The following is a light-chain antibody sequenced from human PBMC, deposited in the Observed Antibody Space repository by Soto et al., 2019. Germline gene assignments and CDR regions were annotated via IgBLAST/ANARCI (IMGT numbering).Light chain of an antibody. CDR2: EVS. CDR1: GSDVGSYNL. CDR3: CSYAGSSTFAYF. J-gene: IGLJ1*01. Sequence: QSVVTPPASVSGSPGQSITISCTGTGSDVGSYNLVSWYQQHPGKAPKLMIYEVSKRPSGVSNRFSGSKSGNTASLTISGLQAEDEADYYCCSYAGSSTFAYFFGTGTKVTVL. V-gene: IGLV2-23*02.